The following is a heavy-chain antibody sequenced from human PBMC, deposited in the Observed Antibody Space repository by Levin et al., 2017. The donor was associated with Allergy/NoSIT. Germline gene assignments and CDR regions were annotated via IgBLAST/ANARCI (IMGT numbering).Heavy chain of an antibody. Sequence: GGSLRLSCAASGFTFSSYAMSWVRQAPGKGLEWVSAISGSGGSTYYADSVKGRFTISRDNSKNTLYLQMNSLRAEDTAVYYCAKDLGDGNNGYYYGMDVWGQGTTVTVSS. CDR1: GFTFSSYA. CDR2: ISGSGGST. D-gene: IGHD5-24*01. J-gene: IGHJ6*02. V-gene: IGHV3-23*01. CDR3: AKDLGDGNNGYYYGMDV.